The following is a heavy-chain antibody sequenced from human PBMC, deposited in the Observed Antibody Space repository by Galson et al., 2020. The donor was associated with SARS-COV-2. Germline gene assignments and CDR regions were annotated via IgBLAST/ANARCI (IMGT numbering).Heavy chain of an antibody. J-gene: IGHJ5*02. CDR2: VYTGGST. V-gene: IGHV4-4*07. D-gene: IGHD3-22*01. Sequence: SETLSLTCTASGGSISSYYWSWIRQPAGKGLEWIGRVYTGGSTTYNPSLKSRVTMSGDTSKNQLSLKLSSVTAADTAVYYCARGCYYQNWFDPWGQGILVTVSS. CDR1: GGSISSYY. CDR3: ARGCYYQNWFDP.